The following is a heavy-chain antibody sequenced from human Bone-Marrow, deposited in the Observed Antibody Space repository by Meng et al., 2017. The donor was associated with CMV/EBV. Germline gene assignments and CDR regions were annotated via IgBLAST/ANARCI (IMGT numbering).Heavy chain of an antibody. Sequence: FAACGFTFGRLALSWFRHAPGEGLVWVSAISGSVGSTYYADSVKGRFTISRDNSKNTLYLQMNSLRAEDTAVYYCAIGGGVANEFDYWGQGTLVTVSS. V-gene: IGHV3-23*01. J-gene: IGHJ4*02. CDR3: AIGGGVANEFDY. D-gene: IGHD5-12*01. CDR2: ISGSVGST. CDR1: GFTFGRLA.